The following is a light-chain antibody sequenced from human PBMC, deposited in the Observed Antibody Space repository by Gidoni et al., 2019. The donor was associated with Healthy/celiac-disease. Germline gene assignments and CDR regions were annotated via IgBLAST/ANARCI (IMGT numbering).Light chain of an antibody. Sequence: DIQMTQSPSSLSASVGDRVTITCRASQSISSYLNWYQQKPGKAPKRLIYAASSLQSGVPSRFSGSGSGTDFTLTISSLQPEDFATYYCQQSYSTLSTFXPXTKVDIK. CDR1: QSISSY. V-gene: IGKV1-39*01. J-gene: IGKJ3*01. CDR2: AAS. CDR3: QQSYSTLST.